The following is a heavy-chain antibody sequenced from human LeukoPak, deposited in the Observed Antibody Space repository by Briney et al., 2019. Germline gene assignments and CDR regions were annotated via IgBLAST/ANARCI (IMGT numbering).Heavy chain of an antibody. Sequence: GGSLRLSCAASRFTFSTYGMNWVRQTPGKGLEWVSAISGSGNRTYHADSVMGRFTISRDNSKNMLYLQMNNLRAEDTAVYYCAKDPRDHSYGWSWRYFDYWGQGTLVTVSS. J-gene: IGHJ4*02. CDR2: ISGSGNRT. CDR1: RFTFSTYG. V-gene: IGHV3-23*01. D-gene: IGHD5-18*01. CDR3: AKDPRDHSYGWSWRYFDY.